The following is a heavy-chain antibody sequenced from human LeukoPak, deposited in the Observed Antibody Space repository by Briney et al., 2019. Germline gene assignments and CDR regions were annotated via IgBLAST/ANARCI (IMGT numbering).Heavy chain of an antibody. V-gene: IGHV3-23*01. CDR2: ISDSGGNT. J-gene: IGHJ4*02. D-gene: IGHD6-6*01. CDR3: ARHRSSWLIDY. CDR1: GFTFSSYA. Sequence: PGRSLRLSCAASGFTFSSYAMHWVRQAPWERLQWVSGISDSGGNTYYADSVRGRFTISRDNSKNTLYLQMNSLRAEDTAVYYCARHRSSWLIDYWGQGTLVTVSS.